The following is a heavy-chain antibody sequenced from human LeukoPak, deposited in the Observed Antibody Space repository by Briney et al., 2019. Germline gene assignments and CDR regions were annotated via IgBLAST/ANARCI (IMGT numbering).Heavy chain of an antibody. Sequence: SETLSLTCAVYGGSFSGYYWSWIRQPPGKGLEWIGEINHSGSTNYNPSLKSRVTISVDTSKNQFSLKLSSVTAADTAVYYCARDRIVTGYYYGMDVWGQGTTVTVSS. J-gene: IGHJ6*02. CDR2: INHSGST. V-gene: IGHV4-34*01. CDR1: GGSFSGYY. CDR3: ARDRIVTGYYYGMDV. D-gene: IGHD3-22*01.